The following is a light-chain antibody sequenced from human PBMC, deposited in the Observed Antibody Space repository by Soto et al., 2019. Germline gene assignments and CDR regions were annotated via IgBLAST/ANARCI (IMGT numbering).Light chain of an antibody. Sequence: AIQMTQSPSSLSASVGDGVTITCRASQGIRNDLGWYQQKPGKAPKLLIYSASTLQSGVPTGFSGSGSGTDFTLTISSLQPEDFATYFCLQDHTSPLTFGQGTKVEIK. CDR2: SAS. J-gene: IGKJ1*01. CDR1: QGIRND. CDR3: LQDHTSPLT. V-gene: IGKV1-6*01.